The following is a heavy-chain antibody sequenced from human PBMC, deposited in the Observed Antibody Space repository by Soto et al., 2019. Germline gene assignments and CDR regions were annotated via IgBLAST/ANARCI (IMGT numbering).Heavy chain of an antibody. CDR3: ASRHSSPYFDY. CDR2: IYYSGST. Sequence: QVQLQESGPGLVKPSQTLSLTCTVSGGSISSGDYYWSWIRQLPGKGLEWIGSIYYSGSTYYNPSLKSRVTISVDTPKNQFSLKLNSVTAADTAVYYCASRHSSPYFDYWGQGTLVTVSS. CDR1: GGSISSGDYY. D-gene: IGHD6-13*01. J-gene: IGHJ4*02. V-gene: IGHV4-30-4*01.